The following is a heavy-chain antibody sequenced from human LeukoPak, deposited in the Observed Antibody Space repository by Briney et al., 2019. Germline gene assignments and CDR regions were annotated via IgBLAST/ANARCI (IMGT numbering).Heavy chain of an antibody. CDR2: IYYSGST. Sequence: PSDTLSLTCTVSGGSVSSYYWSWIRQPPGKGLEWLGYIYYSGSTNYNPSLKSRVTISVDTSKNQFSLKLSSVTAADTAVYYCARVWRGYYYMDVWGKGTTVTVSS. J-gene: IGHJ6*03. V-gene: IGHV4-59*02. CDR3: ARVWRGYYYMDV. CDR1: GGSVSSYY.